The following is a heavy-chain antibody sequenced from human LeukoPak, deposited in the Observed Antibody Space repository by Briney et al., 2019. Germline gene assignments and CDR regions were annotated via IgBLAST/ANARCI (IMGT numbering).Heavy chain of an antibody. CDR2: ISGSGGST. J-gene: IGHJ5*02. D-gene: IGHD3-10*01. V-gene: IGHV3-23*01. Sequence: GGSLRLSCAASGFTFSSYGMSWVRQAPGKGLEWVSAISGSGGSTYYADSVKGRFTISRDNSKNTLYLQMNSLRAEDTAVYYCAKVGELLWFGGANWFDPWGQGTLVTVSS. CDR3: AKVGELLWFGGANWFDP. CDR1: GFTFSSYG.